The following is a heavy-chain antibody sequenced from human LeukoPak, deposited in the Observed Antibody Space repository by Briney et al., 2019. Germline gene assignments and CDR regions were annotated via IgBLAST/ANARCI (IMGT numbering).Heavy chain of an antibody. CDR3: ARGSVTMVRGVIPHAFDI. Sequence: ASVKVSCKVSGYTLTELSMHWVRQAPGQGLEWMGRINPNSGGTNYAQKFQGRVTMTRDTSISTAYMELSRLRSDDTAVYYCARGSVTMVRGVIPHAFDIWGQGTMVTVSS. D-gene: IGHD3-10*01. J-gene: IGHJ3*02. V-gene: IGHV1-2*06. CDR2: INPNSGGT. CDR1: GYTLTELS.